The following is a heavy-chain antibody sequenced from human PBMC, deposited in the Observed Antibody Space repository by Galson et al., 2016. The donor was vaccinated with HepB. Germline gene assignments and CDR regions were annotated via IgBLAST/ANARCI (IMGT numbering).Heavy chain of an antibody. J-gene: IGHJ4*02. CDR1: GGSISTSF. D-gene: IGHD6-6*01. CDR3: GRGQNSNSADDH. CDR2: IHYSGTP. V-gene: IGHV4-59*01. Sequence: TLSLTCAVSGGSISTSFWSWIRQPPGKGLEWIGYIHYSGTPYYNPSLMSRVTISIDTSKTQFSLQLTSVTAADTAVYYCGRGQNSNSADDHWGQGTLVTVSS.